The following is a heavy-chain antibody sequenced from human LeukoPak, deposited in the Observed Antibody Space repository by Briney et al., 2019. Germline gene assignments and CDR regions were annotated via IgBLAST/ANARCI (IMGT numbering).Heavy chain of an antibody. Sequence: SETLSLTCTVSGGSLSSYYWSWVRQPAGKGLEWIGRIYTSGSTNYNPSLKSRVTMSVDTSKNQFSLKLSSVTAADTAVYYCARVDRARTAGYSSSWYFDYWGQGTLVTVSS. J-gene: IGHJ4*02. CDR1: GGSLSSYY. D-gene: IGHD6-13*01. V-gene: IGHV4-4*07. CDR3: ARVDRARTAGYSSSWYFDY. CDR2: IYTSGST.